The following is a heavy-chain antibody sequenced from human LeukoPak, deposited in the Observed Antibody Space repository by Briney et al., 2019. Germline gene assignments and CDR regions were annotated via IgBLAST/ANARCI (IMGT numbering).Heavy chain of an antibody. CDR2: IYYSGST. J-gene: IGHJ6*04. CDR1: GGSISSGGYY. Sequence: SQTLSLTCTVSGGSISSGGYYWSWIRQHPGKGLEWIGYIYYSGSTYYNPSLKSRVTISVDTSKNQFSLKLSSVTAADTAVYYCAREVLRGVRGVMVPPYCYYGMDVWGKGTTVTVSS. D-gene: IGHD3-10*01. V-gene: IGHV4-31*03. CDR3: AREVLRGVRGVMVPPYCYYGMDV.